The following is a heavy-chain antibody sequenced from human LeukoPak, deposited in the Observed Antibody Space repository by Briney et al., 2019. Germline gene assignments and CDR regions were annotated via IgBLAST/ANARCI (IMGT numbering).Heavy chain of an antibody. V-gene: IGHV3-23*01. D-gene: IGHD3-9*01. J-gene: IGHJ4*02. CDR1: GFTFSSYA. CDR2: ISGSGGST. CDR3: AKGHDRGERLFDY. Sequence: PGGSLRLSCAASGFTFSSYAMSWVRQAPGKGLECVSGISGSGGSTSYADSVKGRFTISRDNSKNTLYLQLNSLRAEDTAVYYCAKGHDRGERLFDYWGQGTLVTVSS.